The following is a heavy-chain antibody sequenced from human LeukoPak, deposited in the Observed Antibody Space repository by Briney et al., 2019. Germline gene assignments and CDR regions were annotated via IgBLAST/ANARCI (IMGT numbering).Heavy chain of an antibody. D-gene: IGHD3-10*01. CDR2: IYYSGST. CDR1: GGSISSSSYY. J-gene: IGHJ3*02. CDR3: ASRICMDRGPHFTFDI. V-gene: IGHV4-39*07. Sequence: SETLSLTCTVSGGSISSSSYYWGWIRQPPGKGLEWIGSIYYSGSTYYNPSLKSRVTISVDTSKNQFSLKLSSVTAADTAVYYCASRICMDRGPHFTFDIWGQGTMVTVSS.